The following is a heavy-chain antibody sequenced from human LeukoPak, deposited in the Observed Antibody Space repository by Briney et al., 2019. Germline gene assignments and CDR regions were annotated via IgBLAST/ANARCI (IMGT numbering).Heavy chain of an antibody. CDR2: IIPIFGTA. CDR1: GGTFSSYD. Sequence: SVKVSCKASGGTFSSYDISWVRQAPGQGLEWMGGIIPIFGTANYAQKLQGRVTITADESTSTAYMELSSLRSEDTAVYYCARGGAAAHYSDYWGQGTLVTASS. CDR3: ARGGAAAHYSDY. D-gene: IGHD6-13*01. J-gene: IGHJ4*02. V-gene: IGHV1-69*01.